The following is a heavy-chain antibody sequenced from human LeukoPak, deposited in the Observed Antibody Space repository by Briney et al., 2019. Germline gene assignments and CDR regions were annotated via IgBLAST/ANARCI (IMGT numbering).Heavy chain of an antibody. CDR2: IIPIFGTA. CDR3: ARGRMGGTYVFDY. CDR1: GDTFSSYA. J-gene: IGHJ4*02. V-gene: IGHV1-69*13. Sequence: ASVKVSCKASGDTFSSYAISWVRQAPGQGLEWMGGIIPIFGTANYAQKFQGRVTITADESTSIAYMELTSLRSEDTAVYYCARGRMGGTYVFDYWGQGTLVTVSS. D-gene: IGHD6-19*01.